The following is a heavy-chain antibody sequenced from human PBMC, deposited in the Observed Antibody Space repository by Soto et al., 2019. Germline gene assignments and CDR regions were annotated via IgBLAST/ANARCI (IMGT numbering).Heavy chain of an antibody. J-gene: IGHJ4*02. Sequence: LRLSCAASGFTFSSYWMSWVRQAPGKGLEWVANIKQDGSEKCYVDSVKGRFTISRDNSMNTLYLQMNTLRAEDTAVYYCAKVSSSWYAGFFDLWGQGTLVTVSS. V-gene: IGHV3-7*03. CDR1: GFTFSSYW. CDR3: AKVSSSWYAGFFDL. CDR2: IKQDGSEK. D-gene: IGHD6-13*01.